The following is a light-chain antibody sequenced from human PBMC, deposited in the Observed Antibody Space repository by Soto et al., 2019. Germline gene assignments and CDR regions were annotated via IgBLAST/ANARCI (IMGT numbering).Light chain of an antibody. CDR2: AAS. J-gene: IGKJ2*01. CDR3: QQYYSYPMYT. CDR1: QGISSY. V-gene: IGKV1-8*01. Sequence: AIRMTQSPSSLSASTGDRVTITCRASQGISSYLDWDQQNPGKAPKLLIYAASTLQSVVPSRFSGSGSGTDFTLTIRCLQSDDFATYYCQQYYSYPMYTFGQGTKLEIK.